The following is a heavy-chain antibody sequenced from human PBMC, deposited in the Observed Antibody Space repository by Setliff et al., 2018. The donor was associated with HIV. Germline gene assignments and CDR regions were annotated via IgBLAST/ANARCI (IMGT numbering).Heavy chain of an antibody. J-gene: IGHJ4*02. CDR1: GFTFTNYG. CDR3: AKAGFSTIFGVANPGGFDY. CDR2: FSGSGGRT. Sequence: GSLRLSCAASGFTFTNYGMSWVRQAPGKGLEWVSLFSGSGGRTFYAGSVRGRFIISRDSSKNTLYLQMNSLRAEDTAVYYCAKAGFSTIFGVANPGGFDYWGQGTLVTVSS. V-gene: IGHV3-23*01. D-gene: IGHD3-3*01.